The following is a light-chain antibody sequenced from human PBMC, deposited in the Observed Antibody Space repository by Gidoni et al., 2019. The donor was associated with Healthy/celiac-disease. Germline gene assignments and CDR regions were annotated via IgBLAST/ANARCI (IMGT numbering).Light chain of an antibody. CDR2: SNN. Sequence: SVLTQPPSASGTPGQRVTISCSGSSSNIGSNTVNWYQQLPGTAPKLLIYSNNQRPSGFPDRFSGSKSGTSASLAISGLHSEDEADYYCAAWDDSLNGVVFGGGTKLTVL. CDR1: SSNIGSNT. J-gene: IGLJ2*01. CDR3: AAWDDSLNGVV. V-gene: IGLV1-44*01.